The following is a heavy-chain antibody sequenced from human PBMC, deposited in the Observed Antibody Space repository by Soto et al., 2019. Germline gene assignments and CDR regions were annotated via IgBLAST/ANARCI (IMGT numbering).Heavy chain of an antibody. Sequence: GGSLRLSCTASGFTFGDYAMSWFRQAPGKGLEWVGFIRSKAYGGTTEYAASVKGRFTISRDESKSIAYLQMNSLKTEDTAVYYCTRGIAAATRNYGMDVWGQGTTVTVSS. V-gene: IGHV3-49*03. D-gene: IGHD6-13*01. CDR1: GFTFGDYA. CDR3: TRGIAAATRNYGMDV. J-gene: IGHJ6*02. CDR2: IRSKAYGGTT.